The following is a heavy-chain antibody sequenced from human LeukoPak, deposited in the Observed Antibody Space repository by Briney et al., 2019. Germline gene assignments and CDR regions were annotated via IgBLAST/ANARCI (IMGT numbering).Heavy chain of an antibody. Sequence: GGSLRLSCAASGFTFSSYSMNWVRQAPGKGLEWVANIKQDGSEKYYVDSVKGRFTISRDNAKNSLYLQMNSLRAEDTAVYYCARVYGSGSYYHDYWGQGTLVTVSS. V-gene: IGHV3-7*04. CDR3: ARVYGSGSYYHDY. CDR2: IKQDGSEK. CDR1: GFTFSSYS. J-gene: IGHJ4*02. D-gene: IGHD3-10*01.